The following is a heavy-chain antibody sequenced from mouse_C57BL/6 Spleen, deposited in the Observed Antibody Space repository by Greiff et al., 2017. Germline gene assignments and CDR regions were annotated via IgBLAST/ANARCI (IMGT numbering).Heavy chain of an antibody. CDR2: INYDGSST. CDR1: GFTFSDYY. Sequence: EVKVVESEGGLVQPGSSMKLSCTASGFTFSDYYMAWVRQVPEKGLEWVANINYDGSSTYYLDSLKSRFIISRDNAKNILYLQMSSLKSEDTATYYCARDLWYYFDYWGQGTTLTVSS. J-gene: IGHJ2*01. V-gene: IGHV5-16*01. CDR3: ARDLWYYFDY. D-gene: IGHD6-2*01.